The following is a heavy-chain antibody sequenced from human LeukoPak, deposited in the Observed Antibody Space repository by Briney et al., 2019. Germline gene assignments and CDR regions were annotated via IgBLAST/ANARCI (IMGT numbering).Heavy chain of an antibody. J-gene: IGHJ4*02. V-gene: IGHV1-46*01. Sequence: ASVKVSCKASGYTFTSYYMHWVRQAPGQGLEWMGIINPSGGSTSYAQKLQGRVTMTRDTSTSTVYMELSSLRSEDTAVYYCARDSRITMIVVVRLPDYWGQGTLVTVSS. CDR1: GYTFTSYY. D-gene: IGHD3-22*01. CDR2: INPSGGST. CDR3: ARDSRITMIVVVRLPDY.